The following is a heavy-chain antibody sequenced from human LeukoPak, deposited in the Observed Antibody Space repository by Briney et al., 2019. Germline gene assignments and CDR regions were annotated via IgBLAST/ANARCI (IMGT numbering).Heavy chain of an antibody. J-gene: IGHJ4*02. CDR2: IYSSGST. CDR3: ASTFYGDSPPY. CDR1: GFTFSSYA. V-gene: IGHV3-66*01. Sequence: SGGSLRLSCAASGFTFSSYAMSWVRQAPGKGLEWVSVIYSSGSTYYADSVEGRFTISRDNSKNTLYLQMNSLRAEDTAVYYCASTFYGDSPPYWGQGTLVAVSS. D-gene: IGHD4-17*01.